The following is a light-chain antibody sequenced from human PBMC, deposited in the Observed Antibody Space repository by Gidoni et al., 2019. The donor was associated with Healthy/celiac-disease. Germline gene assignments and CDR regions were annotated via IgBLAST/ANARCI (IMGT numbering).Light chain of an antibody. J-gene: IGKJ1*01. CDR2: YAS. CDR1: QNIGSW. V-gene: IGKV1-5*03. Sequence: DIQMTQSPSPLSASVGDSVTITCRASQNIGSWLAWYQQKPGQAPNLLIYYASILERGVPSRFSGYGSRTQFTLRISSLQPADFATYHCQHYNSLWTFGQGTKVEIK. CDR3: QHYNSLWT.